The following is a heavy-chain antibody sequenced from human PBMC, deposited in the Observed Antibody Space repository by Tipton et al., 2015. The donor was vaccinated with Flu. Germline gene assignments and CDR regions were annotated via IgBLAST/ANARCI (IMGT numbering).Heavy chain of an antibody. CDR2: IFHSGSK. J-gene: IGHJ5*02. D-gene: IGHD6-13*01. V-gene: IGHV4-38-2*01. Sequence: TLSLTCDVSGYSIRSDYYWGWIRQPPGKGLEWIGNIFHSGSKYYNPSLRSRVTISVDTLKNQFSLKMSSVTAADTAVYFCARQLGDSSSWYNWFDPWGQGTLVTVSS. CDR3: ARQLGDSSSWYNWFDP. CDR1: GYSIRSDYY.